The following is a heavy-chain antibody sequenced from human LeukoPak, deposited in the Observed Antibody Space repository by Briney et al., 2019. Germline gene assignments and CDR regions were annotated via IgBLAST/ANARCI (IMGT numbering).Heavy chain of an antibody. CDR3: ARDAGVGAKKHYFDH. CDR1: GYAFTSYY. D-gene: IGHD1-26*01. J-gene: IGHJ4*02. V-gene: IGHV1-46*01. Sequence: ASVKVSCNASGYAFTSYYIHWVRQAPGQGLEWMGIINTSAGTTFYAQKFQGRVTMTRDTSTSTVYMDLSSLRYEDTAVFYCARDAGVGAKKHYFDHWGQGTLVTVSS. CDR2: INTSAGTT.